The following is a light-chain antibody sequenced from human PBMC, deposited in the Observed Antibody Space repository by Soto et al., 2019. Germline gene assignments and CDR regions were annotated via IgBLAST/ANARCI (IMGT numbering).Light chain of an antibody. J-gene: IGKJ5*01. Sequence: DIQMTQSPSTLSGSVGDRVTITCRASQTISSWLAWYQQKPGRAPKLLIYDASTLESGVPSRFSGSGSETEFTLTISRLQPDDFATYFCHSGAVGQGKRLEIK. CDR3: HSGA. CDR2: DAS. CDR1: QTISSW. V-gene: IGKV1-5*01.